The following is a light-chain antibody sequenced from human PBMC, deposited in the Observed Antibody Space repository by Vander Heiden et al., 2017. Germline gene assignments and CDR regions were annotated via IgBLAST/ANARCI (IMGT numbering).Light chain of an antibody. CDR1: QSISSY. CDR3: QQSYRTLPET. J-gene: IGKJ2*01. Sequence: DIQITQSPSSLSASVGARVTITCRASQSISSYLNWYQQEPGKAPKLLIYAASSLQNGGAPRFSSSGSATDFTLTISSLQPEDYATYYCQQSYRTLPETCGQGTKLEIK. CDR2: AAS. V-gene: IGKV1-39*01.